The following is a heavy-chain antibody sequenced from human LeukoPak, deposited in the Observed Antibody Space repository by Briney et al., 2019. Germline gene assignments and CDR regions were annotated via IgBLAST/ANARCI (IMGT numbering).Heavy chain of an antibody. J-gene: IGHJ6*03. V-gene: IGHV3-11*01. CDR3: ARVKGSRFYYYYYMDV. D-gene: IGHD2-15*01. CDR1: GFTFSDYY. Sequence: GGSLRLSCAASGFTFSDYYMSWIRQAPGKGLEWVSYISSSGSTIYYADSVKGRFTISSDNAKNSLYLQMNSLRAEDTAVYYCARVKGSRFYYYYYMDVWGKGTTVTVSS. CDR2: ISSSGSTI.